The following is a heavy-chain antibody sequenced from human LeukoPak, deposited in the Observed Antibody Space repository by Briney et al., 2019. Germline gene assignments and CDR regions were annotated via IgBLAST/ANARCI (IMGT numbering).Heavy chain of an antibody. Sequence: GESLKISCKGSGYSFTSYWIGWVRQMPGKGLEWMGIIYPGDSDTRYSPSFQGQVTISADKSISTAYLQWSSQKASDTAMYYCARLLGDYSYYVWRHNWFDPWGQGTLVTVSS. CDR2: IYPGDSDT. D-gene: IGHD4-11*01. CDR3: ARLLGDYSYYVWRHNWFDP. CDR1: GYSFTSYW. J-gene: IGHJ5*02. V-gene: IGHV5-51*01.